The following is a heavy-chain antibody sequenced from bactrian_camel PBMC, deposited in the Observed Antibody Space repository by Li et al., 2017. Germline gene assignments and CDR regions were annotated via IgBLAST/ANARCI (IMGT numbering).Heavy chain of an antibody. Sequence: DVQLVESGGGFVQPGGSLRLSCAASGFTFSSYGMTWVRQAPGRGLEWVSTINSGGGSTTYADSVKGRFTISKDNANKTLYLQMNNLKPADTAVYYCMAVSGYWGQGTQVTVS. CDR1: GFTFSSYG. V-gene: IGHV3S42*01. D-gene: IGHD7*01. J-gene: IGHJ6*01. CDR2: INSGGGST. CDR3: MAVSGY.